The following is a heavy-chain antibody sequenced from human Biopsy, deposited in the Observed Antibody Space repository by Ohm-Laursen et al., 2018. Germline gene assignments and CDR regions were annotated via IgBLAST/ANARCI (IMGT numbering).Heavy chain of an antibody. CDR1: GGSISSYY. CDR2: IYYSGST. D-gene: IGHD2/OR15-2a*01. CDR3: ARATNSTGWPYYYFYGMDV. Sequence: SDTLSLTCTVSGGSISSYYWSWIRQTPGKELEWIGYIYYSGSTNYNPSLKSRVTISVDTSKNQFSLRLNSVTAADTAVYYCARATNSTGWPYYYFYGMDVWGQGTTVTVSS. J-gene: IGHJ6*02. V-gene: IGHV4-59*07.